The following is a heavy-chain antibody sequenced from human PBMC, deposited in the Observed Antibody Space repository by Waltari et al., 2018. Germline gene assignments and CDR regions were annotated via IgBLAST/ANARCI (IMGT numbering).Heavy chain of an antibody. CDR3: GKGAPHASGTYYPDY. J-gene: IGHJ4*01. CDR1: GVTVNNFW. D-gene: IGHD3-10*01. V-gene: IGHV3-74*03. CDR2: VNSDGGGT. Sequence: DVLLVESGGALVQPGGSLRLSCAASGVTVNNFWMPWARQAPGKGMEWISRVNSDGGGTTYADSVMGRFTISRDNAQNTVLLQMHSLRADDTAVYYCGKGAPHASGTYYPDYWGHGTLVTVSS.